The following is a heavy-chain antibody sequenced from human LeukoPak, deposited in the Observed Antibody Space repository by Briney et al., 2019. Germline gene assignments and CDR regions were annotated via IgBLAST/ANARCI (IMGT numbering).Heavy chain of an antibody. V-gene: IGHV4-39*07. CDR3: ARDSRPLYYYMDV. CDR1: GVSISSSGYY. J-gene: IGHJ6*03. CDR2: IYYSGIT. D-gene: IGHD2-2*01. Sequence: SETLSLTCTVSGVSISSSGYYWGWIRQSPGEGLEWIGNIYYSGITYYSPSLKSRVTISIDTSKNQFSLKLSSVTAADTAVYYCARDSRPLYYYMDVWGKGTTVTVSS.